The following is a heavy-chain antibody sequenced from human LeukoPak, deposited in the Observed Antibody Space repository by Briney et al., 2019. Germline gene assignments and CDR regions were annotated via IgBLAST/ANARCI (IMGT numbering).Heavy chain of an antibody. V-gene: IGHV3-21*01. Sequence: GGSLRLSCAASGFTFTSYIMNWVRHAPGKGLDWVSSIISISSYIYYANSVKGRFTTSRDNATNSMYLQRNSLRADDTAVYYCAREVEMAHFDSWGQGTLVTVSS. CDR3: AREVEMAHFDS. CDR1: GFTFTSYI. D-gene: IGHD5-24*01. CDR2: IISISSYI. J-gene: IGHJ5*01.